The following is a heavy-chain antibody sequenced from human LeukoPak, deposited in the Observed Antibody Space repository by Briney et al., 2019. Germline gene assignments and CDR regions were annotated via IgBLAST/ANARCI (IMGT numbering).Heavy chain of an antibody. CDR1: GFAFSSYA. V-gene: IGHV3-23*01. D-gene: IGHD6-19*01. J-gene: IGHJ4*02. CDR2: ISSSGKTT. CDR3: ARDSENDASGWNHTDY. Sequence: PGGSLRLSCAASGFAFSSYAMKWIRQAPGKGLEWVSLISSSGKTTFFADSVKGRFTISRDNSKNTLYLQMDSLRAEDTAVYYCARDSENDASGWNHTDYWGQGALVTVSS.